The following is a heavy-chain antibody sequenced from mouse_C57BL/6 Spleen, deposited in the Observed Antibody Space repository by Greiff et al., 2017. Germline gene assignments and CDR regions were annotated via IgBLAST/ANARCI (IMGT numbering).Heavy chain of an antibody. J-gene: IGHJ3*01. Sequence: QVQLQESGAELAKPGASVKLSCKASGYTFTSYWMNWVKQRPGQGLEWIGYITPSSGYTKYNQKFKDKATLTADKSSSTAYMQLSSLTYEDTAVYYCAREENWDRFAYWGQGTLVTVSA. CDR2: ITPSSGYT. CDR3: AREENWDRFAY. CDR1: GYTFTSYW. D-gene: IGHD4-1*01. V-gene: IGHV1-7*01.